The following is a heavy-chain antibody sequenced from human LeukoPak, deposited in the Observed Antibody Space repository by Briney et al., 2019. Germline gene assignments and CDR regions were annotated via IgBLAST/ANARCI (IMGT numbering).Heavy chain of an antibody. CDR2: IHYSGST. V-gene: IGHV4-30-2*05. CDR1: GGSISSGGYS. CDR3: VRVPTTVDNYYMDV. J-gene: IGHJ6*03. D-gene: IGHD4-11*01. Sequence: SQTLSLTCAVSGGSISSGGYSWSWIRQPPGKGLEWIGYIHYSGSTYYNPSLKSRVTISVDTSKNQFSLKLSSVTAADTAVYYCVRVPTTVDNYYMDVWGKGTTVTVSS.